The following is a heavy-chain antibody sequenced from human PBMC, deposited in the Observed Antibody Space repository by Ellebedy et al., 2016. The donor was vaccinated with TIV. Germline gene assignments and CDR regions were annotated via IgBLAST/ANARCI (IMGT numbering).Heavy chain of an antibody. CDR2: ISYDGSNK. CDR1: GFTFSSYG. J-gene: IGHJ4*02. Sequence: GESLKISCAASGFTFSSYGMHWVRQAPGKGLEWVAVISYDGSNKYYADSVKGRFTISRDNSKNTLYLQMNSLRAEDTAVYYCAKDADGVLSYWGQGTLVTVSS. V-gene: IGHV3-30*18. D-gene: IGHD2-8*01. CDR3: AKDADGVLSY.